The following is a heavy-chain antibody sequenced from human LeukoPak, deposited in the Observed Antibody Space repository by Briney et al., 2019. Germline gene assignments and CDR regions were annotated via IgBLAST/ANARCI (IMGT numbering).Heavy chain of an antibody. J-gene: IGHJ6*02. CDR2: INPNSGGT. Sequence: HWASVKVSCKASGYTFTGYYMHWVRQAPGQGLEWMGWINPNSGGTNYAQKFQGRVTMTRDTSISTAYMELSRLRSDDTAVYYCARVGSATIFGGPAGVGVWGQGTTVTVSS. V-gene: IGHV1-2*02. CDR3: ARVGSATIFGGPAGVGV. D-gene: IGHD3-3*01. CDR1: GYTFTGYY.